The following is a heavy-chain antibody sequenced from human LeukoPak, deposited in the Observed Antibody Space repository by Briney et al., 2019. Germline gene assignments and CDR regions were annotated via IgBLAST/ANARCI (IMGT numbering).Heavy chain of an antibody. Sequence: PGGSLRLSCAASGFTFSSYAMSWVRQAPGQGLEWVSGISAGGDKTYYRDSVKGRITISRDNSKNTLYLQMNSLRAEDTAIYYCAKSRGSTLFDYWGQGTLVTVSS. D-gene: IGHD1-26*01. CDR3: AKSRGSTLFDY. CDR2: ISAGGDKT. CDR1: GFTFSSYA. V-gene: IGHV3-23*01. J-gene: IGHJ4*02.